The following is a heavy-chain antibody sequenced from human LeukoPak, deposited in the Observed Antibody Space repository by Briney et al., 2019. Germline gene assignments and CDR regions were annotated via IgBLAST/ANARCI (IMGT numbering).Heavy chain of an antibody. CDR1: GGSISSYY. J-gene: IGHJ4*02. CDR2: IYYSGST. Sequence: TSETLSLTCTVSGGSISSYYWSWLRQPPGKGLEGIGYIYYSGSTNYNPSLKSRVTISVDTSKNQFSLKLSSVTAADTAVYYCARFSCGWYLRLFDYWGQGTLVTVSS. CDR3: ARFSCGWYLRLFDY. D-gene: IGHD6-19*01. V-gene: IGHV4-59*01.